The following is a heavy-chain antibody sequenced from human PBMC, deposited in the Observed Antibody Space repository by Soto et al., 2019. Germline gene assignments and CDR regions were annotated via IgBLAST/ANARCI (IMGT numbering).Heavy chain of an antibody. D-gene: IGHD6-13*01. CDR1: GFSLSTSGVG. J-gene: IGHJ5*02. CDR2: IYWNDDK. CDR3: AQAIAAAGTSWFDP. V-gene: IGHV2-5*01. Sequence: GPTLVNPTQTLTLTCTFSGFSLSTSGVGVGWIRQPPGKALEWLALIYWNDDKRYSPSLKSRLTITKDTSKDQVVLTMTNMDPVDTATYYCAQAIAAAGTSWFDPWGQGTLVTVSS.